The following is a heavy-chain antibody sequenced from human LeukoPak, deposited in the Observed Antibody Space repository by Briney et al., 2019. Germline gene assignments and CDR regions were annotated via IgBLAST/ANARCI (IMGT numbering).Heavy chain of an antibody. V-gene: IGHV3-30-3*01. J-gene: IGHJ6*02. CDR2: ISYDGSNK. CDR1: GFTFSSYA. CDR3: AREGIVGATRNYYYGMDV. Sequence: PGRSLRLSCAASGFTFSSYAMHWVRQAPGKGLEWVAVISYDGSNKYYADSVKGRFTISRDNSKNTLYLQMNSLRAEDTAVYYCAREGIVGATRNYYYGMDVWGQGTTVTVSS. D-gene: IGHD1-26*01.